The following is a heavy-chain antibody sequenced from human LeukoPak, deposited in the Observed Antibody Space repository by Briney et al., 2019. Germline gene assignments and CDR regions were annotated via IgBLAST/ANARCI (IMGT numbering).Heavy chain of an antibody. V-gene: IGHV4-30-2*01. J-gene: IGHJ3*02. CDR1: GGSISSGGYS. D-gene: IGHD3-22*01. CDR3: ARHRGYVGAFDI. CDR2: IYHSGST. Sequence: SQTLSLTCAVSGGSISSGGYSWSWIRQPPGKGLEWIGYIYHSGSTYYNPSLKSRVTISVDRSKNQFSLKLSSVTAADTAVYYCARHRGYVGAFDIWGQGTMVTVSS.